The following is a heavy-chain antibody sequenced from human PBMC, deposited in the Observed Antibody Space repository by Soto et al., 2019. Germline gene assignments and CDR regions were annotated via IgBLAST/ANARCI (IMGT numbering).Heavy chain of an antibody. V-gene: IGHV1-69*08. CDR1: GGTFSSYT. D-gene: IGHD6-19*01. CDR3: ARDPSPIAVAGIQY. CDR2: IIPILGIA. J-gene: IGHJ4*02. Sequence: QVQLVQSGAAVKKPGSSVKVSCKASGGTFSSYTISWVRQAPGQGLEWMGRIIPILGIANYAQKLQGRVTITADKSTSTAYMEQSSLRSEDTAVYYCARDPSPIAVAGIQYWGQRTLITVSS.